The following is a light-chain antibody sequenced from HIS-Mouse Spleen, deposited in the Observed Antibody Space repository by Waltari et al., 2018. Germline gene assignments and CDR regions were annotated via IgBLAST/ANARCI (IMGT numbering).Light chain of an antibody. Sequence: QSALTQPASVSGSPGQSITISCPGTSSDVGGSNYVSWYQHHPGKAPKLMIYDVSNRPSGVSNRFSGSKSGNTASLTISGLQAEDEADYYCSSYTSSSTLVFGGGTKLTVL. CDR3: SSYTSSSTLV. CDR2: DVS. V-gene: IGLV2-14*03. J-gene: IGLJ2*01. CDR1: SSDVGGSNY.